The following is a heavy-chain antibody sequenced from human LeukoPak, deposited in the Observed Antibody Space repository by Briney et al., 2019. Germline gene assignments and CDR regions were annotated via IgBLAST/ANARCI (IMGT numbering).Heavy chain of an antibody. Sequence: PGGSLRLSCAASGFTFSSSALSWVRQAPGKGLEWVSNISGSGSGGSTYYADSVKGRFTISRDNSKNTLYLQMNSLRAEDTAVYYCAREREGYYGSGPSGYYYYMDVWGKGTTVTISS. CDR2: ISGSGSGGST. CDR1: GFTFSSSA. D-gene: IGHD3-10*01. V-gene: IGHV3-23*01. CDR3: AREREGYYGSGPSGYYYYMDV. J-gene: IGHJ6*03.